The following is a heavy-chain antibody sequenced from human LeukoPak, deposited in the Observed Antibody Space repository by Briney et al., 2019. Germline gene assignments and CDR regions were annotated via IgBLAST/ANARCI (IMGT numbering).Heavy chain of an antibody. D-gene: IGHD3-22*01. V-gene: IGHV1-8*01. CDR1: GYTFTSYD. CDR2: MNPNSGNT. J-gene: IGHJ4*02. CDR3: ARDNEYYYDSSGYSTVRAIDY. Sequence: ASVKVSCKASGYTFTSYDINWVRQATGQGLEWMGWMNPNSGNTGYAQKFQGRVTMTRNNSISTAYMELSRLRSDDTAVYYCARDNEYYYDSSGYSTVRAIDYWGQGTLVTVSS.